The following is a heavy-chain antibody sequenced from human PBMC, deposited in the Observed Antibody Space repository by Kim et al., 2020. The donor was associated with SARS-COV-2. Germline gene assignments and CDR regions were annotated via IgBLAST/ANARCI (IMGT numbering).Heavy chain of an antibody. D-gene: IGHD4-17*01. CDR1: GFTFSSYS. CDR3: ARDGTVTTLYYYYYGMDV. V-gene: IGHV3-21*04. J-gene: IGHJ6*02. Sequence: GGSLRLSCAASGFTFSSYSMNWVRQAPGKGLEWVSSISSSSSYIYYADSVKGRFTISRDNAKNSLYLQMNSLRAEDTAVYYCARDGTVTTLYYYYYGMDVWGQGTTVTVSS. CDR2: ISSSSSYI.